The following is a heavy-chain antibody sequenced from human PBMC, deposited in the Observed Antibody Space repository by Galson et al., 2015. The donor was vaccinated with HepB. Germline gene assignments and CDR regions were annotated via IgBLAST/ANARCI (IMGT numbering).Heavy chain of an antibody. D-gene: IGHD3-22*01. CDR1: GYTFSGYY. CDR2: INPNSGGT. J-gene: IGHJ4*02. V-gene: IGHV1-2*02. CDR3: ARTTTRSSGLGY. Sequence: SVKVSCKASGYTFSGYYIHWVRQAPGQGLEWMGWINPNSGGTYYAQKFQGRVTMARATSITTVYMELSSLKSDDTAVYYCARTTTRSSGLGYWGQGTLVTVSS.